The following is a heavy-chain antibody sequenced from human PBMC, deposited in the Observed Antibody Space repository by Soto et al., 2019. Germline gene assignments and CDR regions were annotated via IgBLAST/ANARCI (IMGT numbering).Heavy chain of an antibody. V-gene: IGHV3-66*01. Sequence: EVQLVESGGDLVQPGGSLRLSCAASGFTVSSNYMSWVRQAPGKGLEWISIIYSAGNTYYADSVKGRFTISRDNSKNTLYLQMNSVGAEDTAVYYCARDFVVGGPTINYYYGMDVWGQGTTVTVSS. J-gene: IGHJ6*02. CDR1: GFTVSSNY. D-gene: IGHD1-26*01. CDR2: IYSAGNT. CDR3: ARDFVVGGPTINYYYGMDV.